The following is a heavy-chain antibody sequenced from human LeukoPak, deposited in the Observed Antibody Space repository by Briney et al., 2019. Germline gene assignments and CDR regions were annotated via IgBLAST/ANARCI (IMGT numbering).Heavy chain of an antibody. CDR2: ISSSSSYI. J-gene: IGHJ3*01. CDR1: GFTFSSYS. D-gene: IGHD3-10*01. Sequence: GGSLRLSCAASGFTFSSYSMNWVRQAPGKGLEWVSSISSSSSYIYYADSVKGRFTISRDNAKNSLYLQLNSLRAEDTAMYYCVKDAWGSGSYWCAYDVWGQGTMVTVSS. V-gene: IGHV3-21*04. CDR3: VKDAWGSGSYWCAYDV.